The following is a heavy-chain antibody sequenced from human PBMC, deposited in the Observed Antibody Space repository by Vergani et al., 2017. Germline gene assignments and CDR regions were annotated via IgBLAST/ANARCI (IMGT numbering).Heavy chain of an antibody. CDR2: IRYDGSNK. V-gene: IGHV3-30*02. CDR1: GFPFSTYG. Sequence: QVQLVESGGGVVQPGGSLVPPCAALGFPFSTYGMHWVRQAPGKGLEWVAFIRYDGSNKYSADSVKGRFTISRDNSKNTLYLQMNSLRAEDTAVYYCAKXRYGGNSMDYFDYWGQGTLVTVSS. CDR3: AKXRYGGNSMDYFDY. J-gene: IGHJ4*02. D-gene: IGHD4-23*01.